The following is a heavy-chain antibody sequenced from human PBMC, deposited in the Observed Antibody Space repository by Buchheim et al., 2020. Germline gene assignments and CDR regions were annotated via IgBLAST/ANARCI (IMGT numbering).Heavy chain of an antibody. Sequence: QVQLQESGPRLVKPSETLSLICSVSGGSFSNNYWSWIRQPAGKGLEWVGRISATGSTDYNPSLKSRVTMSVDTSRNQFSLSLTSVAAADTALYYCARESYGMDVWGPGTT. V-gene: IGHV4-4*07. CDR3: ARESYGMDV. J-gene: IGHJ6*02. CDR1: GGSFSNNY. CDR2: ISATGST.